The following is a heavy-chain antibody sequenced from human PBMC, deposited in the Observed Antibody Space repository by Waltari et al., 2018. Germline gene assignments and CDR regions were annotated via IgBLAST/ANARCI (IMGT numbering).Heavy chain of an antibody. CDR2: IIPIFGTA. Sequence: QVQLVQSGAEVKKPGSSVKVSCKASGGTFSSYAISWVRQAPGQGLEWMGGIIPIFGTANYAQKFQGRVTITADESTSTAYMELSSLRSEDMAVYYCASPYSSSPRYYYYGMDVWGQGTTVTVSS. D-gene: IGHD6-6*01. CDR1: GGTFSSYA. J-gene: IGHJ6*02. CDR3: ASPYSSSPRYYYYGMDV. V-gene: IGHV1-69*12.